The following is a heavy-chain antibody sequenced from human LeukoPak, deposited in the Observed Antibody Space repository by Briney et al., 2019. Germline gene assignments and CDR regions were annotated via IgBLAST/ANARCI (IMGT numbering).Heavy chain of an antibody. J-gene: IGHJ4*02. CDR2: INHSGST. D-gene: IGHD2-2*01. CDR1: GGSFSGYY. V-gene: IGHV4-34*01. Sequence: PSETLSLTCAVYGGSFSGYYWSWIRQPPGKGLEWIGEINHSGSTNYNPSLKSRVTISVDTSKNQFSLKLSSVTAADTAVYYCARVVGGNYYFDYWGQGTLVTVSS. CDR3: ARVVGGNYYFDY.